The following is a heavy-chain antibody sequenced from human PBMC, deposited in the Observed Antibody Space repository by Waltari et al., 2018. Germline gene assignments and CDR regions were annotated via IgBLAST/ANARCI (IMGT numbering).Heavy chain of an antibody. J-gene: IGHJ4*02. CDR2: IYYSGST. Sequence: QLQLQESDPGLVKPSETLSLTCTVSGGSISSSSYYWGWIRQPPGKGLEWIGSIYYSGSTYYNPSLKSRVTISVDTSKNQFSLKLSSVTAADTAVYYCARQERAQSFDYWGQGTLVIVSS. CDR3: ARQERAQSFDY. V-gene: IGHV4-39*01. CDR1: GGSISSSSYY. D-gene: IGHD4-4*01.